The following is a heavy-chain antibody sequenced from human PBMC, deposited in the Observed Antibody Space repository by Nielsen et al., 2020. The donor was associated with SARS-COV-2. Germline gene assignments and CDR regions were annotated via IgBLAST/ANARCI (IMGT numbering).Heavy chain of an antibody. D-gene: IGHD3-9*01. Sequence: GESLKISCQGSGYSFTNYWIAWVRQMPGKGLEWMGIIFPGDSDTKYSPSFQGQVTISVDKSITTAYLQWSSLRASDTAIYYCARNDILTGYSPDYWGQGTLVTVSS. CDR2: IFPGDSDT. CDR3: ARNDILTGYSPDY. CDR1: GYSFTNYW. J-gene: IGHJ4*02. V-gene: IGHV5-51*01.